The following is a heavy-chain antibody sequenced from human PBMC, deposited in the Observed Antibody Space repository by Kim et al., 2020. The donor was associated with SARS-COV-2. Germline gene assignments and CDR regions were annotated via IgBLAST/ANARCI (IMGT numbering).Heavy chain of an antibody. D-gene: IGHD3-10*01. CDR3: ARDVYVSGSYPLSY. CDR1: GYTFTTYA. CDR2: INTNTGNP. J-gene: IGHJ4*02. Sequence: ASVKVSCKASGYTFTTYAMCWLRQAPRQGLEWMGWINTNTGNPTYVQGFTGRFVFSVDTSVSTTYLEISSLKVEDTAVYYCARDVYVSGSYPLSYWGQGTLVTVSS. V-gene: IGHV7-4-1*02.